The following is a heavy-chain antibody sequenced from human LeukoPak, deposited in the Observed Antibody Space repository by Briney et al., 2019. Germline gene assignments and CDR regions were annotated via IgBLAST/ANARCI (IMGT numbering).Heavy chain of an antibody. CDR3: ATPRGDYYYGMDV. CDR1: GFTFSSYW. V-gene: IGHV3-74*01. J-gene: IGHJ6*02. D-gene: IGHD3-10*01. Sequence: PGESLRLSCAASGFTFSSYWMHWVRQAPGKGLVWVSRINSDASSTSYADSVKGRFTISRDNAKNTLYLQMNSLRAEDTAVYYCATPRGDYYYGMDVWGLGTTVTVSS. CDR2: INSDASST.